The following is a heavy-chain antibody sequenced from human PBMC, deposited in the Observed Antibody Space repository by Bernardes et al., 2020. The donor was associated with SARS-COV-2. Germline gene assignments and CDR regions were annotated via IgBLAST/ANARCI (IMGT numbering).Heavy chain of an antibody. J-gene: IGHJ4*02. V-gene: IGHV4-4*07. Sequence: LSLTCTVSGGSISSYYWSWIRQPAGKGLEWIGRIYTSGSTNHNPSLQSRVTMSIDTSKRQFSLKLSSVTAADTAVYYCARGFSSGWSDYWGQGTLVTVSS. CDR1: GGSISSYY. D-gene: IGHD6-19*01. CDR3: ARGFSSGWSDY. CDR2: IYTSGST.